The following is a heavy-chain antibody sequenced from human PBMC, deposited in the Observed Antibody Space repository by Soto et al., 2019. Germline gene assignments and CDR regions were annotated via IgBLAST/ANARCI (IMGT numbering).Heavy chain of an antibody. J-gene: IGHJ5*02. V-gene: IGHV4-59*01. CDR3: ARTSVTLFNWFDP. CDR2: IYYSGST. CDR1: GGYISRYY. D-gene: IGHD4-4*01. Sequence: SETLSLTCTVSGGYISRYYWSWIRQPPGKGLEWIGYIYYSGSTNYNPSLKSRVTISVDTSKNQFSLKLNSVTAADTAVYYCARTSVTLFNWFDPWGQGTLVTVSS.